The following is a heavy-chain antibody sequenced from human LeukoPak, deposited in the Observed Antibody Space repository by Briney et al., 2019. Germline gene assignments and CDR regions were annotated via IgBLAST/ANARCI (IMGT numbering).Heavy chain of an antibody. V-gene: IGHV3-74*03. CDR1: GFTFGSHW. Sequence: PGGSLRLSCAASGFTFGSHWMHWVRQVPGKGLVWVSRLNSDGSDRQYADSVKGRFTISRDNAKNMLYLQMSSLRAEDTAVYYCAREGNWNLDYWGQGTVVTVSS. D-gene: IGHD1-1*01. J-gene: IGHJ4*02. CDR2: LNSDGSDR. CDR3: AREGNWNLDY.